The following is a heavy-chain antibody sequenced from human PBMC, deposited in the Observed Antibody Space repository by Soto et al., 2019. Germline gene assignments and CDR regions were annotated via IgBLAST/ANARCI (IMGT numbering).Heavy chain of an antibody. CDR3: AKDRAAAGIFDY. J-gene: IGHJ4*02. CDR1: GFTFSSYA. Sequence: EVQLLESGGGLVQPGGSLRLSCAASGFTFSSYAMSWVRQAPGKGLEWVSAISGSGGSTYYADSVKGRFTISRDNSKNTLYLQMNSLSAEDTAVYYCAKDRAAAGIFDYWGQGPLVTVSS. V-gene: IGHV3-23*01. CDR2: ISGSGGST. D-gene: IGHD6-13*01.